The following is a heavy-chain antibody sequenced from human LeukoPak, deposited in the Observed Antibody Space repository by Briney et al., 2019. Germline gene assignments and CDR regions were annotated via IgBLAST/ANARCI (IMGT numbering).Heavy chain of an antibody. CDR1: GYTFTGYY. J-gene: IGHJ5*02. V-gene: IGHV1-24*01. CDR2: FDPEDGET. Sequence: GASVKVSCKASGYTFTGYYMHWVRQAPGKGLEWMGGFDPEDGETIYAQKFQGRVTMTEDTSTDTAYMELSSLRSEDTAVYYCALAQAVISWFDPWGQGTLVTVSS. CDR3: ALAQAVISWFDP. D-gene: IGHD6-19*01.